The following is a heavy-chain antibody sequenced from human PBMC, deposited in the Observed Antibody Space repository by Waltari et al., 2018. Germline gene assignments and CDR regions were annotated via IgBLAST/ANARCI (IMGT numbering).Heavy chain of an antibody. CDR2: IYYSGST. CDR1: GGSISSSSYY. D-gene: IGHD6-6*01. CDR3: ARQTDGDYYGMDV. Sequence: TCTVSGGSISSSSYYWGWIRQPPGKGLEWIGSIYYSGSTYYNPSLKSRVTISVDTSKNQFSLKLSSVTAADTAVYYCARQTDGDYYGMDVWGQGTTVTVSS. J-gene: IGHJ6*02. V-gene: IGHV4-39*01.